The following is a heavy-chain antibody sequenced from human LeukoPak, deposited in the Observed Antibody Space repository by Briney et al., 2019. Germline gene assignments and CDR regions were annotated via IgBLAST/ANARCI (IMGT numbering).Heavy chain of an antibody. D-gene: IGHD5-18*01. CDR2: VYHSGST. CDR1: GYSISSGYY. CDR3: ARNVDTAMPLDY. V-gene: IGHV4-38-2*02. Sequence: SETLSLTCTVFGYSISSGYYWGWIRQPPGKGLEWIGCVYHSGSTNYNPSLKSRVTISVDKSKNQFSLKLSSVTAADTAVYYCARNVDTAMPLDYWGQGTLVTVSS. J-gene: IGHJ4*02.